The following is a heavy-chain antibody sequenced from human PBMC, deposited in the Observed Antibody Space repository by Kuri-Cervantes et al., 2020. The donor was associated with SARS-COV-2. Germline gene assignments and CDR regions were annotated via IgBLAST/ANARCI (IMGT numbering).Heavy chain of an antibody. J-gene: IGHJ5*02. V-gene: IGHV1-18*04. D-gene: IGHD1-1*01. CDR3: ARHWVPLGGPRDWFDP. CDR2: ISAYSGHT. CDR1: GYTFTSYG. Sequence: ASVKVSCKASGYTFTSYGISWVRQAPGQGLEWMGWISAYSGHTDYAQNFQGRVTMATDTSTSTAYMELRSLRSDDTAVYYCARHWVPLGGPRDWFDPWGQGTLVTVSS.